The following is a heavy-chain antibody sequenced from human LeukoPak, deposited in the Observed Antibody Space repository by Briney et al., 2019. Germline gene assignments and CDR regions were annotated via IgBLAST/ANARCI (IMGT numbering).Heavy chain of an antibody. CDR1: GGSISGYY. CDR3: ARHESGSSYKGYFFDY. D-gene: IGHD1-26*01. V-gene: IGHV4-59*08. CDR2: IYYSGST. J-gene: IGHJ4*02. Sequence: PSETLSLTCTVSGGSISGYYWSWIRQPPGKGLEWIGSIYYSGSTNYNPSLRGRVTISVDTSKSQFSLKLNSVTAAETAVYYCARHESGSSYKGYFFDYWGQGTLVTVSS.